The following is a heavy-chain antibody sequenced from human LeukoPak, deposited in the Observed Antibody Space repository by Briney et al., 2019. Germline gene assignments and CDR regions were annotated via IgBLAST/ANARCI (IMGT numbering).Heavy chain of an antibody. V-gene: IGHV1-3*01. CDR2: INGDNGNT. CDR1: GYTFTTYA. J-gene: IGHJ5*02. Sequence: ASVKVSCKAPGYTFTTYAMHWVRQAPGQRLEWMGWINGDNGNTKYSQKFQGRVTITRDTSAYTGYMELRGLSSADTAVYFCARAPYDILTGYSLNWFDPWGQGTLVTVSS. D-gene: IGHD3-9*01. CDR3: ARAPYDILTGYSLNWFDP.